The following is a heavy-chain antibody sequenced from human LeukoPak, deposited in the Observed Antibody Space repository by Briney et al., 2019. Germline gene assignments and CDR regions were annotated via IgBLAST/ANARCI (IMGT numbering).Heavy chain of an antibody. CDR2: IKSQTDGGTT. V-gene: IGHV3-15*01. J-gene: IGHJ4*02. Sequence: PGGSLRLSCKGSGFTFTNACMSWVRLAPGKGLEWVGHIKSQTDGGTTDYAAPVKGRFTISRDDSKNTLYLQLNSLKTQDTAVYYCTTGTLIQLWLADYWGQGTLVTVSS. CDR3: TTGTLIQLWLADY. D-gene: IGHD5-18*01. CDR1: GFTFTNAC.